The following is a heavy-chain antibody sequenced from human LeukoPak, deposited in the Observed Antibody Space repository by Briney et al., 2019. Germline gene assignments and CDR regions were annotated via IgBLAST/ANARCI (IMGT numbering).Heavy chain of an antibody. D-gene: IGHD2-2*01. CDR2: IIPIFGTA. V-gene: IGHV1-69*01. J-gene: IGHJ5*02. CDR3: ARNPGGDIVVVPAAILFGWFDP. CDR1: GGTFSSYA. Sequence: SVKVSCKASGGTFSSYAISWVRQAPGQGLEWMGGIIPIFGTANYAQKFQGRVTITADESTSTAHMELSSLRSEDTAVYYCARNPGGDIVVVPAAILFGWFDPWGQGTLVTVSS.